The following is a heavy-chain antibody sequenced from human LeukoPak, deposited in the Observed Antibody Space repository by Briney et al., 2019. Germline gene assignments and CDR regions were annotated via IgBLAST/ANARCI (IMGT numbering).Heavy chain of an antibody. CDR3: AMSVEMPPIPSFDY. CDR2: VSAANNP. D-gene: IGHD5-24*01. CDR1: GYIFTPHH. Sequence: GASVKVSCKTSGYIFTPHHIHWMRQAPGQGLELLGWVSAANNPEYSQKFQGRVVITRDASATTSYLELNSLRSEDMAVYYCAMSVEMPPIPSFDYWGQGTLVTVSP. J-gene: IGHJ4*02. V-gene: IGHV1-3*01.